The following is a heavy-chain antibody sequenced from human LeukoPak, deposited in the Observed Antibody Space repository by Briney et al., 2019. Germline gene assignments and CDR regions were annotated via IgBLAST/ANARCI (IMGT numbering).Heavy chain of an antibody. V-gene: IGHV1-69*13. CDR1: GGTFSSYA. CDR3: ATVPNDWYFDL. Sequence: ASVKVSCKASGGTFSSYAISWVRQAPGQGLEWMGGIIPIFGTTNYAQKLQGRVTITADESTSTAYMELSSLRSEDTAVYYCATVPNDWYFDLWGRGTLVTVSS. J-gene: IGHJ2*01. CDR2: IIPIFGTT.